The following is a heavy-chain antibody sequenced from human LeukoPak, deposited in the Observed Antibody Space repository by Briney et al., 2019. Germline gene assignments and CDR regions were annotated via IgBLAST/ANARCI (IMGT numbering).Heavy chain of an antibody. D-gene: IGHD5-24*01. CDR1: GITFSNSA. CDR2: ITKSGDQT. CDR3: VKSAGKDGYRDVFDI. V-gene: IGHV3-23*01. J-gene: IGHJ3*02. Sequence: PGGSLRLSCVPSGITFSNSALSWVHQAPGKGLEWVSTITKSGDQTYYADSVRGLFTISRDNSKNTLYLQMNSLRAEDTAVYHCVKSAGKDGYRDVFDIWGQGTVDTVSS.